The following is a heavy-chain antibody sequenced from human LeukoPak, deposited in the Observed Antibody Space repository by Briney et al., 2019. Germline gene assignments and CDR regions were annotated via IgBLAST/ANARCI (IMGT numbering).Heavy chain of an antibody. V-gene: IGHV3-21*01. D-gene: IGHD3-3*01. Sequence: GGSLRLSCAASGFTFTIYTISWIRQAPGKGLEWVSSISSSGESIYYADSVKGRFTITRDNAKNSVYLEMNSLRAEDTALYYCARERLFDFYAFDFWGPGTMVTVSS. CDR1: GFTFTIYT. CDR2: ISSSGESI. J-gene: IGHJ3*01. CDR3: ARERLFDFYAFDF.